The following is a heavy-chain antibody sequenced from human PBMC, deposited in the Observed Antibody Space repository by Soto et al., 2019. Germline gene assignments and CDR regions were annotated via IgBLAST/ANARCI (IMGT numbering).Heavy chain of an antibody. CDR3: ARDWGCSSSVDWFDP. CDR1: GYTFTSYA. J-gene: IGHJ5*02. CDR2: INAGNGNT. D-gene: IGHD6-6*01. Sequence: ASVKVSCKXSGYTFTSYAMHWVRQAPGQRLEWMGWINAGNGNTKYSQKFQGRVTITRDTSASTAYMELSSLRSEDTAVYYCARDWGCSSSVDWFDPWGQGTLVTVSS. V-gene: IGHV1-3*01.